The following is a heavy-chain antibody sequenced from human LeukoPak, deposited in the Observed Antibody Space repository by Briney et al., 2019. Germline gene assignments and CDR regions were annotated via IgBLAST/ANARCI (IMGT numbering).Heavy chain of an antibody. J-gene: IGHJ6*02. V-gene: IGHV3-7*01. CDR3: ARGHHGLGV. Sequence: GGSLRLSCAASGLTFSNFWMSWVRQAPGKGLEWVAQINRDASEESYVDSVKGQFTISRDNAKSSLYLQMNSLRDEDTAVYYCARGHHGLGVWGQGTTVTVSS. CDR1: GLTFSNFW. CDR2: INRDASEE.